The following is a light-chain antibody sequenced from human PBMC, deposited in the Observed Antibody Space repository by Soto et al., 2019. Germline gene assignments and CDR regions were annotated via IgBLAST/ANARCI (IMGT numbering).Light chain of an antibody. J-gene: IGLJ2*01. CDR1: GSDVGGYNY. Sequence: QFALTQPASVSGSPGQSITISWTGTGSDVGGYNYVSWYQQHPGKAPKVMIYDVSNRPSGVSNRFSGSKSGNTASLTISGLQAEDEADYYCSSYTSASTPLVFGGGTKVTVL. CDR3: SSYTSASTPLV. CDR2: DVS. V-gene: IGLV2-14*01.